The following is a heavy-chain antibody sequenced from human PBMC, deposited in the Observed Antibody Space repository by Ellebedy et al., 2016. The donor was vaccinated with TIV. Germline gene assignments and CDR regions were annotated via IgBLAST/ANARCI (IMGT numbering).Heavy chain of an antibody. CDR1: GGTFSSYA. D-gene: IGHD2-8*01. Sequence: AASVKVSCKASGGTFSSYAFSWVRQAPGQGLEWMGGIIPFFGTANYAQQFQGRITITADESTSTAYMELSTLRSEDTAVYYCARQYCTNAVCYRGYFDYWGQGTLVTVSS. CDR3: ARQYCTNAVCYRGYFDY. J-gene: IGHJ4*02. V-gene: IGHV1-69*13. CDR2: IIPFFGTA.